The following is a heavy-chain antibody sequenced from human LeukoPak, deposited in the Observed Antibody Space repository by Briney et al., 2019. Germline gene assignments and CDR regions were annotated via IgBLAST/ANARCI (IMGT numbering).Heavy chain of an antibody. J-gene: IGHJ4*02. CDR3: ARVPMVATWDYFDC. CDR1: GFIFSSYW. V-gene: IGHV3-7*01. Sequence: GGSLRLSCAASGFIFSSYWMSWVRQAPGKGLEWVANIKQDGSEKYYVDSVKGRFTISRDNAKNSLYLQMNSLRVEDTAMYYCARVPMVATWDYFDCWGQGTLITVSS. CDR2: IKQDGSEK. D-gene: IGHD5-12*01.